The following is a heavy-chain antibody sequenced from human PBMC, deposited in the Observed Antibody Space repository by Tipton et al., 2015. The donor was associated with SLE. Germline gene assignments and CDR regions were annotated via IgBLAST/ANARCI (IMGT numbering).Heavy chain of an antibody. CDR2: IYPGDSDT. V-gene: IGHV5-51*03. J-gene: IGHJ4*02. CDR1: GFSFSSYW. CDR3: ARLDDSSGYYRYYFDY. Sequence: QLVQSGAELKKPGESLKISCKGSGFSFSSYWIAWVRQMPGKGLEWMGIIYPGDSDTRYSPSFQGQVTISADKSISTAYLQWSSLKASDTAMYYCARLDDSSGYYRYYFDYWGQGTLVTVSS. D-gene: IGHD3-22*01.